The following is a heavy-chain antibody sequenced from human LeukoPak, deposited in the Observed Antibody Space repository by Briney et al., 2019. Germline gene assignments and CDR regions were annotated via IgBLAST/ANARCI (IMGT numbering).Heavy chain of an antibody. Sequence: SETLSLTCTVSGDFITGSTYYWGWIRQPPGKGLEWIGSMYYSGSTYSNPSLRSRVTMSADTSKNQFSLNLKSVTAADTAVYYCARQYYDSTGYYYFDYWGQGTRVTVSS. CDR1: GDFITGSTYY. CDR2: MYYSGST. CDR3: ARQYYDSTGYYYFDY. D-gene: IGHD3-22*01. J-gene: IGHJ4*02. V-gene: IGHV4-39*01.